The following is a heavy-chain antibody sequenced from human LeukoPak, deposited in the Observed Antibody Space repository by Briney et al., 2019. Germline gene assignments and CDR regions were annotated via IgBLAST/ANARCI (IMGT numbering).Heavy chain of an antibody. CDR2: ISAYNGNT. D-gene: IGHD3-10*01. J-gene: IGHJ4*02. CDR3: ARWFGELRTPDY. Sequence: EASMKVSCKASGYTFTSYGFSWVRQAPGQGLEWMGWISAYNGNTNYAQKLQGRVTMTTDTSTSTAYMELRSLRSDDTAVYYCARWFGELRTPDYWGQGTLATVSS. V-gene: IGHV1-18*01. CDR1: GYTFTSYG.